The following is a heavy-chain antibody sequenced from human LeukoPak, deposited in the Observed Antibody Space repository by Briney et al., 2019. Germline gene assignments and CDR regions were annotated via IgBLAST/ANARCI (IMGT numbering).Heavy chain of an antibody. CDR3: ARGRRGITMIGLKASYYMDV. V-gene: IGHV3-48*03. CDR1: GFTFSSYE. J-gene: IGHJ6*03. D-gene: IGHD3-22*01. Sequence: GGSLRLSCAASGFTFSSYEMNWVRQAPGKGLEWVSYISSSDYTIYYADSVKGRFTISRDNARNSLYLRMNSLRAADTAVYYCARGRRGITMIGLKASYYMDVWGKGTTVTISS. CDR2: ISSSDYTI.